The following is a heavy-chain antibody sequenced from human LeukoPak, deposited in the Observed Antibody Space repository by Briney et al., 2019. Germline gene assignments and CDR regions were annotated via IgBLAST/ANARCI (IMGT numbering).Heavy chain of an antibody. D-gene: IGHD3-16*01. CDR1: GFTFSSYA. CDR3: AKAGPYYDYVWGSFTGDSSRDYFDY. Sequence: QPGGSLRLSCAASGFTFSSYAMSWVRQAPGKGLEWVAFIRYDGSNKYYADSVKGRFTISRDNSKNTLYLQMNSLRAEDTAVYYCAKAGPYYDYVWGSFTGDSSRDYFDYWGQGTLVTVSS. V-gene: IGHV3-30*02. CDR2: IRYDGSNK. J-gene: IGHJ4*02.